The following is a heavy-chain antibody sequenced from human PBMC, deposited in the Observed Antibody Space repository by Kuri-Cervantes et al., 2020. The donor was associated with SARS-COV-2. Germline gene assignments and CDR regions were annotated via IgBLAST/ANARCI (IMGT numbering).Heavy chain of an antibody. D-gene: IGHD3-22*01. Sequence: GSLRLSCTVSGGSISSYYWSWIRQPAGKGLEWIGRIYTSGSTNYNPSLKSRVTMSVDTSKNQFSLKLSSVTAADTAVYYWARDADSSGSLDCWGQGTLVTVSS. CDR3: ARDADSSGSLDC. CDR1: GGSISSYY. CDR2: IYTSGST. V-gene: IGHV4-4*07. J-gene: IGHJ4*02.